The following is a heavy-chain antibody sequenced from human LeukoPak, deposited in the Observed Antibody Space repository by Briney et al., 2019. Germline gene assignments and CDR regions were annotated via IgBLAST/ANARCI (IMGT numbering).Heavy chain of an antibody. V-gene: IGHV1-69*13. D-gene: IGHD6-6*01. J-gene: IGHJ6*03. CDR1: GGTFSSYA. CDR3: AGKSPARRVDCYYYMDV. CDR2: IIPIFGTA. Sequence: ASVKVSCKASGGTFSSYAISWVRQAPGQGLEWMGGIIPIFGTANYAQKFQGRVTITADESTSTAYMELSSLRSEDTAVYYCAGKSPARRVDCYYYMDVWGKGTTVTVSS.